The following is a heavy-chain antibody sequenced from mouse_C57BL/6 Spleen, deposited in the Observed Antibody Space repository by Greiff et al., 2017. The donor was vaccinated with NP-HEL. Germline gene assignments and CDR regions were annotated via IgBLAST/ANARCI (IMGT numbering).Heavy chain of an antibody. J-gene: IGHJ2*01. V-gene: IGHV14-4*01. CDR1: GLNIKDDY. CDR3: TTPGSSYYLDY. D-gene: IGHD1-1*01. CDR2: IDPVNGDT. Sequence: VQLQQSGAELVRPGASVKLSCTASGLNIKDDYMHWVQQRPEQGLEWIGWIDPVNGDTEYASKFQGKATITADTSSNTPYVQLSSLTSEDTAVYYCTTPGSSYYLDYWGQGTTRTVSS.